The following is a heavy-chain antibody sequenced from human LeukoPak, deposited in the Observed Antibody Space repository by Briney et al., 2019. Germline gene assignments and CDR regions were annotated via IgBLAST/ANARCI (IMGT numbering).Heavy chain of an antibody. Sequence: ASVKVSCKASGYTFTSYAMRWVRQAPGQRLEWMGWINAGNGNTKYSQKFQGRVTITRDTSASTAYMELSSLRSEDTAVYYCARFRSAMVHFDYWGQGTLVTVSS. V-gene: IGHV1-3*01. CDR2: INAGNGNT. D-gene: IGHD5-18*01. CDR1: GYTFTSYA. J-gene: IGHJ4*02. CDR3: ARFRSAMVHFDY.